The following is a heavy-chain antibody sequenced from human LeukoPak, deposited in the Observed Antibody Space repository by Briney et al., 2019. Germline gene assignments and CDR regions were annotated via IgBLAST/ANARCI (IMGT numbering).Heavy chain of an antibody. Sequence: PSETLSLTCTVSGGSISSYYWSWIRQPPGKGLEWIGYIYYSGSTNYNPSLKSRVTISVDTSKNQFSLKLSSVTAADTAVYYCARGYCSGGSCYENYGMDVWGQGTTVTVSS. CDR2: IYYSGST. J-gene: IGHJ6*02. D-gene: IGHD2-15*01. CDR3: ARGYCSGGSCYENYGMDV. CDR1: GGSISSYY. V-gene: IGHV4-59*08.